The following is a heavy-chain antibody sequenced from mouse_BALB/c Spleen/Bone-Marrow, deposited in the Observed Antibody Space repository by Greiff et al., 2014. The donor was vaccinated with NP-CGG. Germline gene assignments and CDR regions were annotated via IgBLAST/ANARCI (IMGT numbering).Heavy chain of an antibody. CDR2: IWADGST. J-gene: IGHJ1*01. CDR3: STTTTDTWAFAL. CDR1: GFSLTSYG. Sequence: VKLVESGPGLVAPSQSLSITCTVSGFSLTSYGVHWVRQPPGKGLEWLGVIWADGSTNYNSALMSRLSISKDNSKSQGFLKKMSLLTDDTAVFYYSTTTTDTWAFALRGPGTTVTVST. V-gene: IGHV2-9*02. D-gene: IGHD1-2*01.